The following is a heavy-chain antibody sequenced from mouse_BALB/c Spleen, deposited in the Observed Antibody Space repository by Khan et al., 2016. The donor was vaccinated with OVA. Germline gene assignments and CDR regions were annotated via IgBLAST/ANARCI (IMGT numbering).Heavy chain of an antibody. CDR2: IYPGTGSI. CDR1: GYIFTNYW. CDR3: ASAEGGSHYFDY. J-gene: IGHJ2*01. Sequence: QVQLKQSGAELVRPGASVKLSCKTPGYIFTNYWNHWVKQRSGQGLEWIARIYPGTGSIYHNEKFKGKATLTADKSSSTAHMQLSSLKSEDSAVXYCASAEGGSHYFDYWGQGTTLTVSS. V-gene: IGHV1-76*01. D-gene: IGHD6-2*01.